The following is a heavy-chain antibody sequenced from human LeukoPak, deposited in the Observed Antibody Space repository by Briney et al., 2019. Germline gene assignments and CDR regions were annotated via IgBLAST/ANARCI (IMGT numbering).Heavy chain of an antibody. CDR1: GFTFSSYD. J-gene: IGHJ4*02. V-gene: IGHV3-23*01. CDR3: ANPAPGVVYLY. CDR2: IRNYGGST. Sequence: GGSLRLSCAASGFTFSSYDMSWVRQAPGKGLEWVSGIRNYGGSTYYADSVKGRFTISRDNSKNTLYLQMNSLRAEDTAVYCCANPAPGVVYLYWGQGTLVTVSS. D-gene: IGHD2-8*02.